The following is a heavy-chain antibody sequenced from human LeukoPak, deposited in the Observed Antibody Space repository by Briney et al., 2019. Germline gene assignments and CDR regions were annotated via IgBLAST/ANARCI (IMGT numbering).Heavy chain of an antibody. D-gene: IGHD2-2*02. CDR1: GGSISSSSYY. Sequence: SETLSLTCTVSGGSISSSSYYWGWIRQPPGNGLEWIGSIYYSGSTYYNPSLKSRVTISVDTSKNQFSLKLSSVTAADTAVYYCARHCSSTSCYTPLDIVATSYWGQGTLVTVSS. V-gene: IGHV4-39*01. CDR2: IYYSGST. J-gene: IGHJ4*02. CDR3: ARHCSSTSCYTPLDIVATSY.